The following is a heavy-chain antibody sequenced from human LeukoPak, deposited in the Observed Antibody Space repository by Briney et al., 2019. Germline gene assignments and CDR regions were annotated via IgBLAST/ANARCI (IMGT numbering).Heavy chain of an antibody. J-gene: IGHJ5*02. CDR1: GGSISSGDHY. D-gene: IGHD2-15*01. Sequence: SETLSLTCTVSGGSISSGDHYWSWIRQPPGKGLEWIGHIYYSGSTYYNPSLKSRVTISVDTSKNQFTLKLSSVSAADTTVYYCARRGYCSGGSCYAGLNWFDPWGQGTLVTVSS. CDR2: IYYSGST. V-gene: IGHV4-30-4*01. CDR3: ARRGYCSGGSCYAGLNWFDP.